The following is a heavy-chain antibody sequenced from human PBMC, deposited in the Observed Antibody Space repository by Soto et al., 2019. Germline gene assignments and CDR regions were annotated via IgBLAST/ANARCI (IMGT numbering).Heavy chain of an antibody. D-gene: IGHD3-22*01. CDR3: ARGSNYYDSSGYYSNDFDY. CDR1: GGSISSSNW. Sequence: PSETLSLTCAVSGGSISSSNWWSWVRQPPGKGLEWIGEIYHSGSTNYNPSLKSRVTISVDKSKNQFSLKLSSVTAADTAVYYCARGSNYYDSSGYYSNDFDYWGQGTLVTVSP. V-gene: IGHV4-4*02. CDR2: IYHSGST. J-gene: IGHJ4*02.